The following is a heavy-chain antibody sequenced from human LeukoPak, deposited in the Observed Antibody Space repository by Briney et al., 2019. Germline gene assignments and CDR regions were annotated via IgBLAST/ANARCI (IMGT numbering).Heavy chain of an antibody. J-gene: IGHJ4*02. Sequence: SETLSLTCAVYGGSFSGYYWSWIRQPPGKGLEWIGYIYYSGSTNYNPSLKSRVTISVDTSKNQFSLKLSSVTAADTAVYYCARRNSIAVAGTYFDYWGQGTLVTVSS. CDR2: IYYSGST. CDR3: ARRNSIAVAGTYFDY. D-gene: IGHD6-19*01. V-gene: IGHV4-59*01. CDR1: GGSFSGYY.